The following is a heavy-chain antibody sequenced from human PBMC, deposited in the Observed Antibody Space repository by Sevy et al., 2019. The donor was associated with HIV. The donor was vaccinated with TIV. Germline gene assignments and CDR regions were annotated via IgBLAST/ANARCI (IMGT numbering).Heavy chain of an antibody. Sequence: SETLSLTCAVSGVSISSGAYSWNWIRQPPGKGLEWIGYIYHTGNTYYNPSLKSRITISLDRSKNQFSLRLSSVTAADTAVYFCARDGGTMTTPGSFDVWGQGTMVTVSS. V-gene: IGHV4-30-2*01. CDR3: ARDGGTMTTPGSFDV. J-gene: IGHJ3*01. CDR2: IYHTGNT. D-gene: IGHD4-17*01. CDR1: GVSISSGAYS.